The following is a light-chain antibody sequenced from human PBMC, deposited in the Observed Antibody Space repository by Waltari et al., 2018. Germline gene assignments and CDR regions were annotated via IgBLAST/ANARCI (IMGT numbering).Light chain of an antibody. Sequence: IVLTQSPGTLSLSPGESATLSCRTSQSVNSDYLAWYQQKAGQAPRLLIYGAFRRFTDIPDRFSGSGSGTDFTLTISRVEPEDFAVYYCYHNAGSPFTFGPGTIVDIK. CDR1: QSVNSDY. CDR2: GAF. CDR3: YHNAGSPFT. J-gene: IGKJ3*01. V-gene: IGKV3-20*01.